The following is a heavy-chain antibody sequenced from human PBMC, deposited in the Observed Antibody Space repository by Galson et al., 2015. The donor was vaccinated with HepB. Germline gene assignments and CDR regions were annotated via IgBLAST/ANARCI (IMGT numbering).Heavy chain of an antibody. V-gene: IGHV1-46*01. Sequence: SVKVSCKASKYTFTNYYIHWVRQAPGQGLEWVAVVTPSGDNTTSANRFQGRVIMTRDTSTNTVYMELSSLRPEDTAIYYCATEGGVLGVITPVEYWGQGTLVTVFS. CDR3: ATEGGVLGVITPVEY. J-gene: IGHJ4*02. CDR1: KYTFTNYY. D-gene: IGHD3-3*01. CDR2: VTPSGDNT.